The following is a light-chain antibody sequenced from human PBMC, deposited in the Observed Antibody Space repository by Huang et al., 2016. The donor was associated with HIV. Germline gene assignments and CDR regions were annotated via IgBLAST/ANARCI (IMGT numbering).Light chain of an antibody. CDR3: QQYNNWPPLT. J-gene: IGKJ4*02. CDR1: QSGSSN. CDR2: GAS. V-gene: IGKV3-15*01. Sequence: EIVMTQSPATLSVSPGERATLPCRTSQSGSSNLAWYQQKPGQAPRLLIYGASTSATGGPARFSGSGCGTEFTINISSLQSEDFAVYYGQQYNNWPPLTFGGGTKVEIK.